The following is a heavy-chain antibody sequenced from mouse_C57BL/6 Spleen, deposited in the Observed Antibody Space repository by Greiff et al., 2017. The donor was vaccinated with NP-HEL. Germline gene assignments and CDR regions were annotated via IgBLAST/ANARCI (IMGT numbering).Heavy chain of an antibody. J-gene: IGHJ4*01. Sequence: EVQLQQSGAELVRPGASVKLSCTASGFNIKDDYMHWVKQRPEQGLEWIGWIDPENGDTEYASKFQGKATITADTSSNPAYLQLSSMTSEDTAVYYCTTQYSNIYAMDYWGQGTSVTVSS. D-gene: IGHD2-5*01. CDR1: GFNIKDDY. CDR3: TTQYSNIYAMDY. V-gene: IGHV14-4*01. CDR2: IDPENGDT.